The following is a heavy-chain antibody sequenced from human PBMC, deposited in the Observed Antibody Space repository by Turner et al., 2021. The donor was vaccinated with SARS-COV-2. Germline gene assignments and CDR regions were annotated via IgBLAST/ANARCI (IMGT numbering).Heavy chain of an antibody. CDR2: ISYDGRNK. V-gene: IGHV3-30*04. J-gene: IGHJ4*02. CDR1: GFSFSNYA. Sequence: QVQLVDSGGGVVQPGGSLRLACAASGFSFSNYAMHWVRQAPGKGVEWVAIISYDGRNKYYADSVKGRFTISRDDSKSTLYLQMNSLRPEDTAIYYCARERRGYYAEYWGQGTLVTVSS. CDR3: ARERRGYYAEY. D-gene: IGHD3-3*01.